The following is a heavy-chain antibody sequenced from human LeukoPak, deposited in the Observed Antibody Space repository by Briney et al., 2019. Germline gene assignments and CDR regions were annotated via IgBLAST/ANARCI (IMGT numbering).Heavy chain of an antibody. CDR1: GFTFSTYV. CDR2: ISYDGSNK. V-gene: IGHV3-30-3*01. Sequence: GGSLRLSCAASGFTFSTYVIHWVRQAPGKGLEWVAVISYDGSNKYYADSVKGRFTISRDNSRNTLYLQMNSLRPEDTAIYYCAREGYYGSGSPPSLYFDYWGQGTLVTVSS. J-gene: IGHJ4*02. D-gene: IGHD3-10*01. CDR3: AREGYYGSGSPPSLYFDY.